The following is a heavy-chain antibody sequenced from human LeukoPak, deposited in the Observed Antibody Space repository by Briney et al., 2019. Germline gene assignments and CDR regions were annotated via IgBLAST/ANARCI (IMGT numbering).Heavy chain of an antibody. Sequence: ASVKVSCKASGYTFTSYGISWVRQAPGQGLEWMGGFDPEDGETIYAQKFQGRVTMTEDTSTDTAYMELSSLRSEDTAVYYCATLGISYYFDYWGQGTLVTVSS. CDR2: FDPEDGET. J-gene: IGHJ4*02. V-gene: IGHV1-24*01. CDR3: ATLGISYYFDY. D-gene: IGHD3-16*01. CDR1: GYTFTSYG.